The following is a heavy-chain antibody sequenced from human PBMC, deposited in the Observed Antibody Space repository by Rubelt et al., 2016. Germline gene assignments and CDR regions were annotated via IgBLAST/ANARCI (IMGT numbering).Heavy chain of an antibody. Sequence: EVQLVESGGGLVQPGGSLRLSCAASGFTFSSYWMHWVRQAPGKGLVWVSRINSDGSSTSYADSVQGRFTISRDNAKNTLYLQMNSLSAEETAVDYCARGGGVVVVPAATYFDYWGQGTLVTVSS. J-gene: IGHJ4*02. CDR1: GFTFSSYW. D-gene: IGHD2-2*01. V-gene: IGHV3-74*01. CDR2: INSDGSST. CDR3: ARGGGVVVVPAATYFDY.